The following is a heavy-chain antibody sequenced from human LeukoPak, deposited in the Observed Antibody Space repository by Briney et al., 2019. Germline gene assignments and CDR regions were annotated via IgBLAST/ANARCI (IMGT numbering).Heavy chain of an antibody. Sequence: GGSLRLSCAASGFTFSSYGMHWVRQAPGKGLEWVAVISYDGSNKYYADSVKGRFTISRDNSKNTLYLQMNSLKTEDTAVYYCTPLLNYGGNSIDAFDIWGQGTMVTVSS. CDR1: GFTFSSYG. V-gene: IGHV3-30*03. CDR2: ISYDGSNK. J-gene: IGHJ3*02. D-gene: IGHD4-23*01. CDR3: TPLLNYGGNSIDAFDI.